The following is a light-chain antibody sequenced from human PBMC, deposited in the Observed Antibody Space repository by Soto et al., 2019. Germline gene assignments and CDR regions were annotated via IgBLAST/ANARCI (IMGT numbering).Light chain of an antibody. Sequence: EIVLTQSPATLSLSPGERATLSCGASQSVGSYLAWYQQKPGQAPRLLIYDASNRATGIPARFSGSGSGTDVTLTISSLEPEDFAVYYCQQRLSWPITFGQGTRLDIK. J-gene: IGKJ5*01. V-gene: IGKV3-11*01. CDR2: DAS. CDR3: QQRLSWPIT. CDR1: QSVGSY.